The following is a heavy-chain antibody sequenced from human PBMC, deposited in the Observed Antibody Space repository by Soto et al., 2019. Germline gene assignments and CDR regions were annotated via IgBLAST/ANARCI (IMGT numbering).Heavy chain of an antibody. D-gene: IGHD6-13*01. CDR1: GFTFSDYN. J-gene: IGHJ5*02. Sequence: EVQLVESGGGLVKPGGSLRLSCAASGFTFSDYNMNWVRQAPGKGLEWVSSISSSSYLFYAKSVKGRFTISRDNAKNSLYLQMNSLRAEDTAVYYCARAVPSSWDGRGWFDPWGQGTLVTVSS. CDR2: ISSSSYL. CDR3: ARAVPSSWDGRGWFDP. V-gene: IGHV3-21*01.